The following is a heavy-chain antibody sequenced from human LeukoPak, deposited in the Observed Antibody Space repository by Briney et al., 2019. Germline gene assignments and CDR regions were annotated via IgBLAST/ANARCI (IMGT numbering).Heavy chain of an antibody. CDR2: INHSGST. Sequence: SETLSLTCAVYGGSFSGCYWSWIRQPPGKGLEWIGEINHSGSTNYNPSLKSRVTISVDTSKNQFSLKLSSVTAADTAVYYCARGPLMVGKAYYYYYYMDVWGKGTTVTVSS. V-gene: IGHV4-34*01. CDR3: ARGPLMVGKAYYYYYYMDV. J-gene: IGHJ6*03. D-gene: IGHD2-8*01. CDR1: GGSFSGCY.